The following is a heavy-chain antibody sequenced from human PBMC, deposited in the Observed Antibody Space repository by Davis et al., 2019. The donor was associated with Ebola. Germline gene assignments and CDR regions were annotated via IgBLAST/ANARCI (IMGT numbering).Heavy chain of an antibody. V-gene: IGHV1-69*04. J-gene: IGHJ6*02. CDR1: GGTFSSYA. D-gene: IGHD7-27*01. CDR2: IVPVLDLA. CDR3: ARDWELGMHGDIGMDV. Sequence: AASVKVSCKASGGTFSSYAFSWVRQVPGQGLEWMGRIVPVLDLASHAQRFQGRVTITADESTSTVYMELASLTFEDTAVYYCARDWELGMHGDIGMDVWGQGTTVTVSS.